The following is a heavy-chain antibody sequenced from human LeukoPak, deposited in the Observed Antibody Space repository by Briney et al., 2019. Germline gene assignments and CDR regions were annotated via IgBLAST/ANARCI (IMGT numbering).Heavy chain of an antibody. J-gene: IGHJ6*03. CDR3: ARATNDGYYYYMDV. CDR2: IYTSGST. Sequence: SETLPLTCTVSGGSIDNYYWSWIRQPAGKGLEWIGRIYTSGSTNYNPSLKSRVTMSVDTSKNQFSLKLSSVTAADTAVYYCARATNDGYYYYMDVWGKGTTVTVSS. V-gene: IGHV4-4*07. CDR1: GGSIDNYY. D-gene: IGHD1-1*01.